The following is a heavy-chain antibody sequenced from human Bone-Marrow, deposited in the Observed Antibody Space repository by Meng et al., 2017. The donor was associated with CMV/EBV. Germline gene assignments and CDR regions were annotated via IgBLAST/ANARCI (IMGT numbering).Heavy chain of an antibody. CDR1: GGSISSSSYY. CDR3: ARRVGATTIDY. Sequence: GSLRLSCTVSGGSISSSSYYWGWIRQTPGKGLEWIGSIYYSGSTYYNPSLKSRVTISVDTSKNQFSLKLSSVTAADTAVYYCARRVGATTIDYWGQGTLVTVSS. CDR2: IYYSGST. V-gene: IGHV4-39*01. D-gene: IGHD1-26*01. J-gene: IGHJ4*02.